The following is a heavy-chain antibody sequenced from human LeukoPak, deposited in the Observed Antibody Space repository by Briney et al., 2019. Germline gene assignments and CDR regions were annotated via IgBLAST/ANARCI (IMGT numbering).Heavy chain of an antibody. CDR1: GFTFSSYA. CDR2: ISGSGGST. CDR3: AKDLPRPQWLGYLDY. V-gene: IGHV3-23*01. J-gene: IGHJ4*02. Sequence: GGSLRLSCAASGFTFSSYAMSWVRQAPGKGLEWVSAISGSGGSTYYANSVKGRFTNSRDNSKNTLYLQMNSLRAEDTAVYYCAKDLPRPQWLGYLDYWGQGTLVTVSS. D-gene: IGHD6-19*01.